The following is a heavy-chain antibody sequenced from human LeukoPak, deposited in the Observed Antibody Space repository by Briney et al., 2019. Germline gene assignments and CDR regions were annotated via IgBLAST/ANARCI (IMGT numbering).Heavy chain of an antibody. CDR3: ARVRTICGVVSFDP. J-gene: IGHJ5*02. CDR2: INPNSGGT. D-gene: IGHD3-3*01. V-gene: IGHV1-2*02. Sequence: ASVTVSCKASGYTFTGYYMHWVRQAAGQGLEWMGWINPNSGGTNYAPKFQGRVTMTRDTSISPAYMELRRLDSGDTAVYDCARVRTICGVVSFDPWGQGTLVTVSS. CDR1: GYTFTGYY.